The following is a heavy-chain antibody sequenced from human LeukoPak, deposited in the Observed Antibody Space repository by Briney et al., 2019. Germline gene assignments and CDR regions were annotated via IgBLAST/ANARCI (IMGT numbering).Heavy chain of an antibody. CDR2: INPNSGGT. Sequence: ASVKVSCKASGYTFTGYYMHWVRQAPGQGLEWMGWINPNSGGTNYAQKFQGRVTMTRDTSISAAYMELSRLRSDDTAVYYCARGTTVVTRSVGYWGQGTLVTVSS. CDR1: GYTFTGYY. CDR3: ARGTTVVTRSVGY. D-gene: IGHD4-23*01. V-gene: IGHV1-2*02. J-gene: IGHJ4*02.